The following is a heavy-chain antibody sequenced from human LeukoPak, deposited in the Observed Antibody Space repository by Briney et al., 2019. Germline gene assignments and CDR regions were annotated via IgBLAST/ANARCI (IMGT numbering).Heavy chain of an antibody. J-gene: IGHJ6*03. CDR2: ISSSGSTI. Sequence: PGGSLRLSCAASGFTFSDYCMSWIRQAPGKGLEWVSYISSSGSTIYYADSVKGRFTISRDNAKNSLYLQMNSLRAEDTAVYYCAIFPAARTMTYYYYYMDVWGKGTTVTVSS. V-gene: IGHV3-11*01. CDR1: GFTFSDYC. CDR3: AIFPAARTMTYYYYYMDV. D-gene: IGHD6-13*01.